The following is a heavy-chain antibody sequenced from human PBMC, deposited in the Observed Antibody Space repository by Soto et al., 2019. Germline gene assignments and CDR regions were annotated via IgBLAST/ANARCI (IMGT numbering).Heavy chain of an antibody. CDR1: GFTFSSYA. D-gene: IGHD6-19*01. J-gene: IGHJ6*02. CDR3: ARVSSGWYGVYYYGMDV. V-gene: IGHV3-30-3*01. Sequence: QVQLVESGGGVVQPGRSLRLSCAASGFTFSSYAMHWVREDPGKGLEWGAVISYDGSNKYYADSVKGRFTISRDNSQNTRYLQMNSLRAEDTAVYYCARVSSGWYGVYYYGMDVWGQGTTVTVSS. CDR2: ISYDGSNK.